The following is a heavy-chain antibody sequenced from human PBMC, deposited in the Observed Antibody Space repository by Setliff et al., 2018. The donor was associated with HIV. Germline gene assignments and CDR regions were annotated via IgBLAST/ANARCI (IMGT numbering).Heavy chain of an antibody. CDR1: GYTFTNYY. D-gene: IGHD1-26*01. CDR3: ALASIVSTARWNH. J-gene: IGHJ4*02. CDR2: INYSNGDT. V-gene: IGHV1-2*02. Sequence: ASVKVSCKASGYTFTNYYMHWVRQAPGQGLEWMGWINYSNGDTKSPEKFQGRVTMTRDSSISTVYMDLSSLTSDDTAVYYCALASIVSTARWNHWGRGTTVTVS.